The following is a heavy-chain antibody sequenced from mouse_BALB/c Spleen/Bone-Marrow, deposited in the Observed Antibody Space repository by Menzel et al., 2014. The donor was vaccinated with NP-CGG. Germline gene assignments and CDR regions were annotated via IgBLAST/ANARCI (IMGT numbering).Heavy chain of an antibody. CDR2: ISDGGSYT. CDR1: GFTFSDYY. Sequence: EVKVVESGGGLVKPGGSLKLSCAASGFTFSDYYMYWVRRTPEKRLEWVATISDGGSYTYYADSVKGRFTISRDNAKNNLYLQMSSLKSEDAAMYYCANRAYWGQGTLVTVSA. J-gene: IGHJ3*01. V-gene: IGHV5-4*02. CDR3: ANRAY.